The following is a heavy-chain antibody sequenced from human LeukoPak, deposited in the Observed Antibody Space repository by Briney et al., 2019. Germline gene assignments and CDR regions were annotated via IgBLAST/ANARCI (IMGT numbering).Heavy chain of an antibody. D-gene: IGHD4-11*01. Sequence: PSETLSLTCTVSDGSISSYYWNWIRQPPGKGLEWITYIYYSGSTNYSPSLKSRVTISVDTSKNQFSLKLSSVTAADTAVYYCARIDYMKVRSNWYFDLWGRGTLVTVSS. V-gene: IGHV4-59*01. CDR2: IYYSGST. CDR3: ARIDYMKVRSNWYFDL. J-gene: IGHJ2*01. CDR1: DGSISSYY.